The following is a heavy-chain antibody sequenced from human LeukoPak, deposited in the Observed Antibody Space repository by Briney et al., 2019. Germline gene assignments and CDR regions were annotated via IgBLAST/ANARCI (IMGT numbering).Heavy chain of an antibody. CDR3: AKDRATAMVRFFGGCDY. V-gene: IGHV3-23*01. CDR1: GFIFSSYA. Sequence: GGPLRLSCAACGFIFSSYAMSWVRQARGKGLEWVSAISGSGGSTYYADSVKGLFTFSRDNSKNTLYLQMNSLRAEDTAVYYCAKDRATAMVRFFGGCDYWGQGTLVSVPS. CDR2: ISGSGGST. J-gene: IGHJ4*02. D-gene: IGHD5-18*01.